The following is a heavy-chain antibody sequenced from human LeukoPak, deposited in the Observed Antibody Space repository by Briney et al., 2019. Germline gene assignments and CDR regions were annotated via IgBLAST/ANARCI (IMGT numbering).Heavy chain of an antibody. V-gene: IGHV3-7*03. D-gene: IGHD1-26*01. Sequence: ETLSLTCTVSGGSISYYYWSWVRQAPGKGLEWVANIKQDGSERYYVDSVKGRFTISRDNAKNSVFLQMNSLRAEDTAVYYCARDPNLYSGTYDTYWGQGTLVTVSS. CDR2: IKQDGSER. CDR1: GGSISYYY. CDR3: ARDPNLYSGTYDTY. J-gene: IGHJ4*02.